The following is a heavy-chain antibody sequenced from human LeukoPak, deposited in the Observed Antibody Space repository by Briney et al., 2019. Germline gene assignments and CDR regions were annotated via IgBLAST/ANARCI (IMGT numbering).Heavy chain of an antibody. D-gene: IGHD2-15*01. CDR3: ARPYRYCSGGSCYPDAFDI. V-gene: IGHV1-69*05. CDR1: GGTFSSYG. CDR2: IIPIFGTA. J-gene: IGHJ3*02. Sequence: SVKVSCKASGGTFSSYGISWVRQAPGQGLEWMGRIIPIFGTANYAQKFQGRVTITTDESTSTAYMELSSLRSEDTAVYYCARPYRYCSGGSCYPDAFDIWGQGTMVTVSS.